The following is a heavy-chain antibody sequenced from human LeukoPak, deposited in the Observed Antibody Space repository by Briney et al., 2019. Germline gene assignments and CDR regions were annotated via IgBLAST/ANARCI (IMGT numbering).Heavy chain of an antibody. CDR1: GYTFTGYY. D-gene: IGHD2-15*01. CDR2: INPNSGGT. V-gene: IGHV1-2*02. Sequence: ASVKVSCKASGYTFTGYYMHWVRQAPGQGLEWMGWINPNSGGTNYAQKFQGRVTMTRDTSISTAYMELSRLRSDDTAVYYCARGRWGEDIVVVVAATANEFDPWGQGTLVTVSS. CDR3: ARGRWGEDIVVVVAATANEFDP. J-gene: IGHJ5*02.